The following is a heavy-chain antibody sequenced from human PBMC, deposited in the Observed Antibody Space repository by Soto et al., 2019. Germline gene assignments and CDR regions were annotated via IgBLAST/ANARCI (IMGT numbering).Heavy chain of an antibody. CDR1: GYKVTSLD. J-gene: IGHJ4*02. CDR2: INAGNGNT. Sequence: DSCKDTGYKVTSLDIGWVRNTTKKRLEWMGWINAGNGNTKYSQKFQGRVTITRDTSASTAYMELSSLRSEDTAVYYCARDQYGDYVLGTLDYWGQGTLVTVSS. V-gene: IGHV1-3*01. CDR3: ARDQYGDYVLGTLDY. D-gene: IGHD4-17*01.